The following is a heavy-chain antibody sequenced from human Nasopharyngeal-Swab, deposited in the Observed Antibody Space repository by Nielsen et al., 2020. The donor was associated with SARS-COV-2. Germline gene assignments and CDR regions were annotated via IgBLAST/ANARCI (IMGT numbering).Heavy chain of an antibody. Sequence: GESLKISCAASGFTFSSYSMSWLRQAPGKGPEWVSTITGNGDTTYYADSVKGRFTISRDNSENTVYLQMSSLRAEDTALYHCARPLSRDSTWTTEANWFDPWGQGTLVTVSS. CDR3: ARPLSRDSTWTTEANWFDP. V-gene: IGHV3-23*01. D-gene: IGHD6-13*01. CDR2: ITGNGDTT. CDR1: GFTFSSYS. J-gene: IGHJ5*02.